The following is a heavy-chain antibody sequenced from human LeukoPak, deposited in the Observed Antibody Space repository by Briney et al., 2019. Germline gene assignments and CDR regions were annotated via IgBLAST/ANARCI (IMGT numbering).Heavy chain of an antibody. D-gene: IGHD3-3*01. CDR2: IHSDGSST. J-gene: IGHJ4*02. CDR3: ARARFLGSGGFDY. CDR1: GFSFSSYW. Sequence: PGGSLRLSCAASGFSFSSYWMHWIRQAPGKGLVWVSRIHSDGSSTGYADSVKGRFTISRDNAKNTLYLQMNSLRAGDTAVYYCARARFLGSGGFDYWGQGTLVTVSS. V-gene: IGHV3-74*01.